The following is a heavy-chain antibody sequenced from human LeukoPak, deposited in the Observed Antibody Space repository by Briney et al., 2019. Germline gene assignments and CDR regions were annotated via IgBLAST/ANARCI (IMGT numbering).Heavy chain of an antibody. CDR2: IKQDGSEK. CDR1: GFTFSSYA. J-gene: IGHJ4*02. V-gene: IGHV3-7*01. D-gene: IGHD6-19*01. CDR3: AREIRLYSSGWYYFDY. Sequence: PGGSLRLSCAASGFTFSSYAMHWVRQAPGKGLEWVANIKQDGSEKYYVDSVKGRFTISRDNAKNSLYLQMNSLRAEDTAVYYCAREIRLYSSGWYYFDYWGQGTLVTVSS.